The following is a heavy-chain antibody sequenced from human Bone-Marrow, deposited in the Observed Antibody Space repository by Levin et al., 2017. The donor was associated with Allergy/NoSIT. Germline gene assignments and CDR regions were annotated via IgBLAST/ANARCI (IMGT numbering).Heavy chain of an antibody. CDR2: IRGDGVIT. J-gene: IGHJ4*02. Sequence: GGSLRLSCAASGFPFSTYAMSWVRQAPGKGLEWVSYIRGDGVITRYSDSVKGRFTISRDNSKNTLFLQMNSLRAEDTAVDYCGKDFYDNGGPGHVDSWGRGTLVTVSS. CDR3: GKDFYDNGGPGHVDS. CDR1: GFPFSTYA. D-gene: IGHD3-3*01. V-gene: IGHV3-23*01.